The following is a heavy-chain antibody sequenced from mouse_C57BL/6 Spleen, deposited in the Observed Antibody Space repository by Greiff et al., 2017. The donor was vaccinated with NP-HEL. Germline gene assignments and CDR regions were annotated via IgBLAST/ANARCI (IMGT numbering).Heavy chain of an antibody. D-gene: IGHD1-1*01. CDR1: GFTFSNYW. J-gene: IGHJ2*01. V-gene: IGHV6-3*01. CDR2: IRLKSDNYAT. CDR3: TGWVSYYGSSYDFDY. Sequence: EVKLVESGGGLVQPGGSMKLSCVASGFTFSNYWMNWVRQSPEKGLEWVAQIRLKSDNYATHYAESVKGRFTISRDDSKSSVYLQMNNLRAEDTGIYYCTGWVSYYGSSYDFDYWGQGTTLTVSS.